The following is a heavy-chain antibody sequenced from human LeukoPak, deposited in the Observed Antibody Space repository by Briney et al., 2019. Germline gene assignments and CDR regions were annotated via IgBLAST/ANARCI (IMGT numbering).Heavy chain of an antibody. Sequence: GASVKVSCKASGGTFSSYAISWVRQAPGQGLEWMGRIIPIFGTANYAQKFQGRVTNTTDESTSTAYMELSSLRSEDTAVYYCARDRLSSPSGTPYYMDVWGKGTTVTVSS. CDR3: ARDRLSSPSGTPYYMDV. D-gene: IGHD2/OR15-2a*01. V-gene: IGHV1-69*05. J-gene: IGHJ6*03. CDR2: IIPIFGTA. CDR1: GGTFSSYA.